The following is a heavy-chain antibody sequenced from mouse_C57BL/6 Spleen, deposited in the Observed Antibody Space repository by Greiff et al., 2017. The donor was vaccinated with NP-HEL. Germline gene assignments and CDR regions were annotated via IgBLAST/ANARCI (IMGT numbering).Heavy chain of an antibody. CDR3: ARSDYYYGSSYLDY. V-gene: IGHV1-18*01. J-gene: IGHJ2*01. CDR2: INPNNGGT. CDR1: GYTFTDYH. Sequence: EVQLQQSGPELVKPGASVKIPCKASGYTFTDYHMDWVKQSHGKSLEWIGDINPNNGGTIYNQKFKGKATLTVDKSSSTAYMELRSLTSEDTAVYYCARSDYYYGSSYLDYWGQGTTLTVSS. D-gene: IGHD1-1*01.